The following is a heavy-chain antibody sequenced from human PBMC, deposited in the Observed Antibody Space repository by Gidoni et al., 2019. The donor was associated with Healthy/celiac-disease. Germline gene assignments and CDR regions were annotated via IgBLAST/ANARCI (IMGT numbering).Heavy chain of an antibody. V-gene: IGHV3-53*02. CDR1: GFTVSSNY. Sequence: EVQLVETGGGLIQPGGSLRLSCAASGFTVSSNYMSWVRQAPGKGLEWVSVIYSGGSTYYADSVKGRFTIYRDKSKNTLYLQMNSLRAEDTAVYYCASVTSTDWYFDLWGRGTLVTVSS. D-gene: IGHD4-4*01. CDR3: ASVTSTDWYFDL. J-gene: IGHJ2*01. CDR2: IYSGGST.